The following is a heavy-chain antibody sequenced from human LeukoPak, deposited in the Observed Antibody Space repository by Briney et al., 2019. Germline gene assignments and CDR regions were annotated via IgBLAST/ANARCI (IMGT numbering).Heavy chain of an antibody. V-gene: IGHV1-2*02. CDR1: GYTLTGYY. Sequence: ASVKVSCKASGYTLTGYYMHWVRQPPGQGLEWMGWINPNSGGTNYAQKFQGRVTMTRDTSISTAYMELSRLRSDDTAVYYCARDSGIAVAGISRYYYYYGMDVWGQGTTVTVSS. CDR3: ARDSGIAVAGISRYYYYYGMDV. CDR2: INPNSGGT. D-gene: IGHD6-19*01. J-gene: IGHJ6*02.